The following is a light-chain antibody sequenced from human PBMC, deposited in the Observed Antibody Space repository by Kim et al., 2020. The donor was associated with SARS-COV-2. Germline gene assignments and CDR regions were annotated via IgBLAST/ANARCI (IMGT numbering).Light chain of an antibody. CDR2: END. Sequence: TVTITCTRSSGSIASNYVQWYQQRPGSAPTTMIYENDRRPSGVPDRFSGSIDSSSNSASLTISGLKTEDEADYSCQSFDSSTHSWVFGGGTQLTVL. CDR1: SGSIASNY. J-gene: IGLJ3*02. CDR3: QSFDSSTHSWV. V-gene: IGLV6-57*03.